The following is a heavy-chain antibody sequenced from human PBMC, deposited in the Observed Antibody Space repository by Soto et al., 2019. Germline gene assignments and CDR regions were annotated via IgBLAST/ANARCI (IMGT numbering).Heavy chain of an antibody. CDR3: ARENFGVIIHDAFDL. Sequence: SETLSLTCSVSGDSVSSGGYYWNWIRQHPGRGLEWLGYIYDSETTYYNPSLESRLSISVDASKNQFSLKVTSVTPADTAVYYCARENFGVIIHDAFDLWGQGKMVTVSS. CDR1: GDSVSSGGYY. CDR2: IYDSETT. J-gene: IGHJ3*01. D-gene: IGHD2-8*01. V-gene: IGHV4-31*03.